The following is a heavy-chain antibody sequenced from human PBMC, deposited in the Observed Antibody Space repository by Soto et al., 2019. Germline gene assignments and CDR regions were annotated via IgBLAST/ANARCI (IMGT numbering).Heavy chain of an antibody. CDR2: IYTSGNP. D-gene: IGHD6-19*01. CDR1: GGSISRYY. Sequence: PSETQSLISNVSGGSISRYYWVWIRQPAGKGLEGVGRIYTSGNPNYNPSLKSRVTISVDTSKNQLSRKLSSVTAADTSVYYCARGIAVAGGLIYYYYYGRDVWGQGTTVTVS. J-gene: IGHJ6*02. V-gene: IGHV4-4*07. CDR3: ARGIAVAGGLIYYYYYGRDV.